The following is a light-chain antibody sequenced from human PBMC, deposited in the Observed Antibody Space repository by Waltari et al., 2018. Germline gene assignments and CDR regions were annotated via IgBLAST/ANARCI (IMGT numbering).Light chain of an antibody. V-gene: IGLV2-14*03. Sequence: QSALTQPASVSGSPGQSITIPCTGTSSDVGGYNFVSWYQQPPGKAPKLMIYDVTNRPSGFSNRFSGSKSGNPASLTSSGLQAEDEADYYCSSYASSSAHYVFGSGTKVTVL. CDR3: SSYASSSAHYV. CDR2: DVT. J-gene: IGLJ1*01. CDR1: SSDVGGYNF.